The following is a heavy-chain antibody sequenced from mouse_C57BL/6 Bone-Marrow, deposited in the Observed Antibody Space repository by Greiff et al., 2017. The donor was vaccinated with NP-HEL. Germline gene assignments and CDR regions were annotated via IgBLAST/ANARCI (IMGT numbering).Heavy chain of an antibody. CDR2: INPSNGGT. J-gene: IGHJ2*01. CDR1: GYTFTSYW. V-gene: IGHV1-53*01. Sequence: VQLQQSGTELVKPGASVKLSCKASGYTFTSYWMHWVKQRPGQGLEWIGNINPSNGGTNYNEKFKSKATLTVDKSSSTAYMQLSSLTSEDSAVYYCARRLGRRRYYFDYWGQGTTLTVSS. CDR3: ARRLGRRRYYFDY. D-gene: IGHD4-1*01.